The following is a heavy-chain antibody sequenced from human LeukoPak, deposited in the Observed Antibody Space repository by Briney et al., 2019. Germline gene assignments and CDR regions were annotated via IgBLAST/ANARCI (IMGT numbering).Heavy chain of an antibody. CDR3: AGRHYDFWSGPVSPYYFDY. V-gene: IGHV5-51*01. CDR1: GYSFTSYW. Sequence: GESLKISCKGSGYSFTSYWIGWVRQMPGKGLEWMGIIYPGDSDTRYSPSFQGQVTISADKSISTAYLQWSSLKASDTAMYYCAGRHYDFWSGPVSPYYFDYWGQGTLVTVSS. CDR2: IYPGDSDT. J-gene: IGHJ4*02. D-gene: IGHD3-3*01.